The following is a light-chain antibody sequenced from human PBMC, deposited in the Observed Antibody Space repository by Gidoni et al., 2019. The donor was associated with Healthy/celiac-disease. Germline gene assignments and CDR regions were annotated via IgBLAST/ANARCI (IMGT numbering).Light chain of an antibody. J-gene: IGKJ3*01. Sequence: DIQMTQSPSSLSASVGDRVTITCQASQDISNYLNWYQQKPGKAPKLLIYDASNLETGVPPRFSGSGSGTDLTFTISSLQPEDIATYYCQQYDNLPSFTFGPGTKVDIK. V-gene: IGKV1-33*01. CDR1: QDISNY. CDR3: QQYDNLPSFT. CDR2: DAS.